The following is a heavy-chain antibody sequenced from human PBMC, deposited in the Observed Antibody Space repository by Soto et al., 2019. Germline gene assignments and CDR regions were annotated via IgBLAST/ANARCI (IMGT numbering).Heavy chain of an antibody. J-gene: IGHJ6*02. CDR1: GYSFTKYW. V-gene: IGHV5-10-1*01. CDR2: TDTSYSYS. CDR3: ARYCSSSSCSQLYGMDV. D-gene: IGHD2-2*01. Sequence: PGESLKISCKGSGYSFTKYWIIWVRQVPGKGLEWMGRTDTSYSYSHYSPSFQGHVTISVDKSISTGYLQWSSLKASDTAMYYCARYCSSSSCSQLYGMDVWGQGTTVTVSS.